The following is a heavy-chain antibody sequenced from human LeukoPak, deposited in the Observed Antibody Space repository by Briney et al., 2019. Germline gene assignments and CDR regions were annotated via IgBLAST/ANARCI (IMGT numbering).Heavy chain of an antibody. J-gene: IGHJ4*02. D-gene: IGHD1-1*01. CDR3: ARDITVGTTPDY. CDR1: EFTFSSYS. CDR2: ISRSGGPI. Sequence: GGSLRLSCAASEFTFSSYSMNWVRQAPGKGREWVSYISRSGGPIYYADSVRGRFTISRDNAKNSLFLQMSNLRAEDAAVYYCARDITVGTTPDYWGQGTLVTVSS. V-gene: IGHV3-48*01.